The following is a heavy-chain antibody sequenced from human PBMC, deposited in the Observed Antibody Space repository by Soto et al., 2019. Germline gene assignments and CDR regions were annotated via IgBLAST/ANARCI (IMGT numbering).Heavy chain of an antibody. CDR3: AREAITMVRVVITY. Sequence: EVQLVESGGGLVQPGGSLRLSCAASGFTFSSYWMSWVRQAPGKGLEWVANIKQDGSEKYYVDSVKGRFTISRDNAKNSLYLQINSLRAKDTAVYYCAREAITMVRVVITYWGKGNLVTVYS. D-gene: IGHD3-10*01. CDR2: IKQDGSEK. J-gene: IGHJ4*02. V-gene: IGHV3-7*01. CDR1: GFTFSSYW.